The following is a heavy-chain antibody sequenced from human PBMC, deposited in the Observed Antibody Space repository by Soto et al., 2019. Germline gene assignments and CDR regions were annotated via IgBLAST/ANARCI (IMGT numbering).Heavy chain of an antibody. D-gene: IGHD2-2*01. CDR1: GFTFSSYE. CDR3: ANYCSSTSCHYQDV. CDR2: ISSNGDPI. Sequence: GGSLRLSCAASGFTFSSYEMNWVRQAPGKGLEWVSYISSNGDPIYYADSVKGRFTISRDNAKNSLYLQMNSLRAEDTAVYYCANYCSSTSCHYQDVWGQGTTVTVSS. J-gene: IGHJ6*02. V-gene: IGHV3-48*03.